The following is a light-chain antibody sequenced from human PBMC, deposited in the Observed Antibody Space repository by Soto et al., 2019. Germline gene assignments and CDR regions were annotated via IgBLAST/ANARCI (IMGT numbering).Light chain of an antibody. CDR2: DAF. CDR1: QSIDSS. J-gene: IGKJ3*01. V-gene: IGKV3-11*01. CDR3: QHRYSWPPT. Sequence: EIGLTQSPATLSLSPGERATLSCRASQSIDSSLAWYQQRPGQPPRLLIYDAFNRATGIPARFSGSGSGTDFTLTISSLEPEDFAVYYCQHRYSWPPTFGPGTKVDIK.